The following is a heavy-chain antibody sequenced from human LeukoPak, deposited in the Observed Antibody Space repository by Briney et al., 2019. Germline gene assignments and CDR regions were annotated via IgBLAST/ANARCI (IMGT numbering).Heavy chain of an antibody. Sequence: VASVKVSCKVSGYTLTELSMHWVRQAPGKGLEWMGGFDPEDGETIYAQKFQGRVTMTEDTSTDTAYMELSSLRSEDTAVYYCATVSRCSGYDLGETIFDYWGQGTLVTVSS. CDR2: FDPEDGET. CDR3: ATVSRCSGYDLGETIFDY. D-gene: IGHD5-12*01. V-gene: IGHV1-24*01. J-gene: IGHJ4*02. CDR1: GYTLTELS.